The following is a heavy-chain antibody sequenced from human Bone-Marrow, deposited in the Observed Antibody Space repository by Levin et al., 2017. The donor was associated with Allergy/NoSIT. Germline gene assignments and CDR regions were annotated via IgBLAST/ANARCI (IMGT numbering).Heavy chain of an antibody. Sequence: GESLKISCAASGFTFSSYWMRWVRQAPGKGLEWVANIKQDGSEKYYVDSVKGRFTISRDNAKNSLYLQMNSLRAEDTAVYYCARENYYDYSGSDYWGQGTLVTVSS. J-gene: IGHJ4*02. CDR3: ARENYYDYSGSDY. CDR2: IKQDGSEK. CDR1: GFTFSSYW. D-gene: IGHD3-22*01. V-gene: IGHV3-7*01.